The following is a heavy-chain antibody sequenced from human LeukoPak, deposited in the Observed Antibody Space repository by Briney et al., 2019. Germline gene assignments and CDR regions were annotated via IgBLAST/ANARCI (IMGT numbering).Heavy chain of an antibody. CDR3: ARSDRGWHYYYYMDV. D-gene: IGHD1-14*01. CDR2: IYHSGST. Sequence: SETLSLTCAVSGGSISSSNWWSWVRQPPGKGLEWIGEIYHSGSTNYNPSLKSRVTISVDTSKNQFSLKLSSVTAADTAVYYCARSDRGWHYYYYMDVWGKGTTVTVSS. V-gene: IGHV4-4*02. CDR1: GGSISSSNW. J-gene: IGHJ6*03.